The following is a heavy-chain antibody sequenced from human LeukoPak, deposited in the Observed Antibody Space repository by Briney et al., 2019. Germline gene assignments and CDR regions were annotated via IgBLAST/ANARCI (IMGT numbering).Heavy chain of an antibody. D-gene: IGHD6-13*01. Sequence: GGSLRPSCAASGFTFNNYAMSWVRQAPGKGLEWVSAISGSGGSTYYADSVKGRFTVSRENAKNSLYLQMNSLRAGDTAVYYCARGKRYSSSWFYNRFDPWGQGTLVTVSS. V-gene: IGHV3-23*01. CDR3: ARGKRYSSSWFYNRFDP. CDR1: GFTFNNYA. J-gene: IGHJ5*02. CDR2: ISGSGGST.